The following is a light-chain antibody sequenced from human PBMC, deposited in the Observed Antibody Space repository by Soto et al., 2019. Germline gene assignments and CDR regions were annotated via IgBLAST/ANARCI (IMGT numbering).Light chain of an antibody. J-gene: IGKJ1*01. CDR3: QQYNSAPWT. V-gene: IGKV1-5*03. CDR1: QSISNW. Sequence: LHRTHAPSTMSASVSTRVTITCLASQSISNWLAWYQQKPGKAPNLLIYKASSLESGVPSRFSGSGSGTEFTLTISSLQPDDFATYYCQQYNSAPWTFGQGTKVDIK. CDR2: KAS.